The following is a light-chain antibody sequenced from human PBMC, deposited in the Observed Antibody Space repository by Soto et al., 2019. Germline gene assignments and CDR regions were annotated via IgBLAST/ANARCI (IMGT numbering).Light chain of an antibody. Sequence: IQMTQSPSTLSASVGDRVTITCRASQAIGNFLAWYQQKPGKVPKLLMYGASTLPSGVPSRFSGSGSGTDFTLTISSLQPEDVATYYCQNYHSAPWTFGQGTKVDIK. CDR2: GAS. V-gene: IGKV1-27*01. CDR1: QAIGNF. J-gene: IGKJ1*01. CDR3: QNYHSAPWT.